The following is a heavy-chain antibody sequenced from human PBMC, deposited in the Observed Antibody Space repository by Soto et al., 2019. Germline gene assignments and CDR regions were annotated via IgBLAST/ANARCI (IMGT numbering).Heavy chain of an antibody. J-gene: IGHJ6*02. V-gene: IGHV4-34*01. CDR2: INHSGST. Sequence: SETLSLTCAVYGGSFSGYCCSWIRQPPGKGLEWIGEINHSGSTNYNPSLKSRVTISVDTSKNQFSLKLSSVTAADTAVYYCARTSYYYDSSGYYGLYYYGMNVWGQGTTVNVSS. CDR1: GGSFSGYC. D-gene: IGHD3-22*01. CDR3: ARTSYYYDSSGYYGLYYYGMNV.